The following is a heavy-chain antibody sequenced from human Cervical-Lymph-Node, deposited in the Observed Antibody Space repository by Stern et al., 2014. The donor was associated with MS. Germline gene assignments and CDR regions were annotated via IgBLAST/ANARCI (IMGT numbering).Heavy chain of an antibody. D-gene: IGHD6-13*01. Sequence: QVTLRESGPALVKPTQTLTLTCAFSGFSLDITGMGVSWIRQPPGKALEWLAPIDWDDDKYYSTSLKTRLTVSKDTSKNQVVLTMTNVDPVDTATYYCARTLAATGTAYFYAMDVWGQGTTVTVSS. CDR3: ARTLAATGTAYFYAMDV. J-gene: IGHJ6*02. CDR2: IDWDDDK. CDR1: GFSLDITGMG. V-gene: IGHV2-70*01.